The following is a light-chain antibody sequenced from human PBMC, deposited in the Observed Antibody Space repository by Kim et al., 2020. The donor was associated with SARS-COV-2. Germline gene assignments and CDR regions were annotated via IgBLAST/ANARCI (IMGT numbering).Light chain of an antibody. CDR1: RGVGSY. CDR2: ASS. V-gene: IGKV1-8*01. CDR3: KQYYTSPHT. J-gene: IGKJ2*01. Sequence: SAFTGDRVNIPWRASRGVGSYLAWYQQTSGGAPAPLIYASSSLQTGVTSMFSGSGSGTDFTLTIDCVQSEDCESYYCKQYYTSPHTFGQGNKLE.